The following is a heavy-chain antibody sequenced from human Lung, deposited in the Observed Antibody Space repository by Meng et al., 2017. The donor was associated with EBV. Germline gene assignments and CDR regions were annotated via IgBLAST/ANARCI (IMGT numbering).Heavy chain of an antibody. V-gene: IGHV1-3*01. Sequence: SYYLDWARQAPGQKLEWNGKIYCDNSNNKYPTNCKGITTTKNNNMDATVLKEMTRTSTEATVYYCATREGGWAHFDYWGQGSLVTVSS. D-gene: IGHD1-26*01. CDR2: IYCDNSNN. J-gene: IGHJ4*02. CDR1: SYY. CDR3: ATREGGWAHFDY.